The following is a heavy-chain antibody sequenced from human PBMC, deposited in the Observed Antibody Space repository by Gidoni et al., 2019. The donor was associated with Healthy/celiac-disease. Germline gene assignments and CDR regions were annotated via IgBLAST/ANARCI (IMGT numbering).Heavy chain of an antibody. J-gene: IGHJ4*02. CDR2: INHSGST. D-gene: IGHD3-10*01. CDR1: GGSFSGYY. V-gene: IGHV4-34*01. Sequence: QVQLQQWGAGLLKPSATLSLTCAVYGGSFSGYYWSWIRQPPGKGLEWIGEINHSGSTNYNPSLKSRVTISVDTSKNQFSLKLSSVTAADTAVYYCARGYGSGSYYNDPFDYWGQGTLVTVSS. CDR3: ARGYGSGSYYNDPFDY.